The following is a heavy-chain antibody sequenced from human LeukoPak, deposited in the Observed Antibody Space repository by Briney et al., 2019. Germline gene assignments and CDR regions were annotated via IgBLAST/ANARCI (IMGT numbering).Heavy chain of an antibody. CDR2: IIPILGIA. Sequence: SVKVSCQACGGTFRSYAISCVRQAPGQGLEWMGRIIPILGIANYAQKFQGRVTINADKSTSTAYMELSSLRSEDTAVYYCASRPRSYYYYYGMDVWGQGTTVTVSS. V-gene: IGHV1-69*04. CDR3: ASRPRSYYYYYGMDV. CDR1: GGTFRSYA. D-gene: IGHD6-6*01. J-gene: IGHJ6*02.